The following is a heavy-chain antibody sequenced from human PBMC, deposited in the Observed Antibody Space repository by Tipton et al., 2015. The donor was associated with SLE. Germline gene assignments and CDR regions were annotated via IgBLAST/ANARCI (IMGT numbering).Heavy chain of an antibody. CDR2: IYDTGNT. V-gene: IGHV4-39*07. CDR1: GGSISSSSYY. CDR3: ARGSLTGYFDY. D-gene: IGHD1-14*01. J-gene: IGHJ4*02. Sequence: TLSLTCTVSGGSISSSSYYWGWIRQPPGKGLEWIGSIYDTGNTYYNPSLKSRVTISVDTSKNQFSLKLSSVTAADTAVYYCARGSLTGYFDYWGQGTLVTVSS.